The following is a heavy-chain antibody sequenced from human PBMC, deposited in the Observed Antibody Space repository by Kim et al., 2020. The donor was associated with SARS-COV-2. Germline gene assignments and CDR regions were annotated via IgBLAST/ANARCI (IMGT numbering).Heavy chain of an antibody. V-gene: IGHV3-9*01. D-gene: IGHD6-13*01. Sequence: ADSVKGRFTISRDNAKNSLDLQMNSLRAEDTALYYCAKDTGYSSSWYFDYWGQGTLVTVSS. CDR3: AKDTGYSSSWYFDY. J-gene: IGHJ4*02.